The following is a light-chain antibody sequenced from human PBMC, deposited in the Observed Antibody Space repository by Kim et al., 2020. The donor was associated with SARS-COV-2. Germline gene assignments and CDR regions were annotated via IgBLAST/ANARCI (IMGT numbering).Light chain of an antibody. J-gene: IGLJ1*01. CDR3: GTWDSSLSAYYV. V-gene: IGLV1-51*01. CDR1: SSNIGNSY. Sequence: QKVTISCSGSSSNIGNSYVSWYQQLPGTAPKLLIYDNNKRPSGIPDRFSGSKSGTSATLGITGLQTGDEADYYCGTWDSSLSAYYVFGTGTKVTVL. CDR2: DNN.